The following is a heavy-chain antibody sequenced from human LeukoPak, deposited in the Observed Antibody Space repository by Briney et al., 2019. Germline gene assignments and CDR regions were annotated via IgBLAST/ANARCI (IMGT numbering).Heavy chain of an antibody. J-gene: IGHJ3*01. CDR3: AKDIQLST. CDR2: IGASGEGT. D-gene: IGHD5-24*01. Sequence: GGSLRLSCAASGFTFSVAAMTRVRQAPGKGLEWVSLIGASGEGTYYADSVKGRFTISRDNSKNTLSLQMNSLRVEDTAMYFCAKDIQLSTWGLGTMVTVSS. CDR1: GFTFSVAA. V-gene: IGHV3-23*01.